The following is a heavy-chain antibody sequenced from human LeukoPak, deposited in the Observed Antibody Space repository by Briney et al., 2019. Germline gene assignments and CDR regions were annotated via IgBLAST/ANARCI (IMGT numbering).Heavy chain of an antibody. CDR1: GVSISSSNSY. D-gene: IGHD4/OR15-4a*01. J-gene: IGHJ4*02. CDR3: ARDAEDPRLW. V-gene: IGHV4-39*02. Sequence: SETLSLTCTVSGVSISSSNSYWGWIRQPPGKGLEWIGSIYYSGNTYYNASLKSQVSISIDTSKNRFSLKLTSVTAADTAVYYCARDAEDPRLWWGQGTLVTVSS. CDR2: IYYSGNT.